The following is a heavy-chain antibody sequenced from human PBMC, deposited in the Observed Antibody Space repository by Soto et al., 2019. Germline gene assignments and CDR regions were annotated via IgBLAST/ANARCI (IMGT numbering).Heavy chain of an antibody. CDR3: ALTLTGDYADYYYYYMDV. D-gene: IGHD4-17*01. CDR1: GFTFTNYA. J-gene: IGHJ6*03. V-gene: IGHV1-18*01. CDR2: INAYNGNT. Sequence: GASVKVSCKASGFTFTNYARHWVRQAPGQGLECMGWINAYNGNTNYAQKLQGRVTMTTDTSTSTAYMELRSLRSDDTAVYYCALTLTGDYADYYYYYMDVWGKGTTVTVSS.